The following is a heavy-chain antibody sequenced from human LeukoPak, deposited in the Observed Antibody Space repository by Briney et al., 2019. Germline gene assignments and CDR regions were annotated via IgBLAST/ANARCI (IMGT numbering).Heavy chain of an antibody. D-gene: IGHD4-23*01. CDR1: GYTFTNYG. CDR3: ARDRSTVVTSAVFDY. J-gene: IGHJ4*02. CDR2: INPNSGGT. Sequence: ASVKVSCKASGYTFTNYGFSWVRQAPGQGLEWMGWINPNSGGTNYAQKFQGRVTMTRDTSISTAYMELSRLRSDDTTVYYCARDRSTVVTSAVFDYWGQGTLVTVSS. V-gene: IGHV1-2*02.